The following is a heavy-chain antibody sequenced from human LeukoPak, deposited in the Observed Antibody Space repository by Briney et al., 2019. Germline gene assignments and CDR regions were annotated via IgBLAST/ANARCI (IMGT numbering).Heavy chain of an antibody. V-gene: IGHV4-34*01. D-gene: IGHD6-19*01. CDR3: ARATAVAGGYFDY. CDR1: GGSFSGYY. CDR2: INHSGST. Sequence: PSETLSLTCAVYGGSFSGYYWSWIRQPPGKGLEWIGEINHSGSTNYNPSLKSRVTISVDTSKNQFSLKLSSVTAADTAVYYCARATAVAGGYFDYWGQGTLVTVSS. J-gene: IGHJ4*02.